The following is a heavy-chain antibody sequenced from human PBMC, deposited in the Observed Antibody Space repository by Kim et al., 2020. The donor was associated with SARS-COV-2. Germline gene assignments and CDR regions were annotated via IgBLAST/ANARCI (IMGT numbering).Heavy chain of an antibody. CDR3: ARGAPLRWFGELLRGWFDP. J-gene: IGHJ5*02. Sequence: SETLSLTCTVSGGSISSSSYYWGWIRQPPGKGLEWIGSIYYSGSTYYNPSLKSRVTISVDTSKNQFSLKLSSVTAADTAVYYCARGAPLRWFGELLRGWFDPWGQGTLVTVSS. V-gene: IGHV4-39*07. D-gene: IGHD3-10*01. CDR2: IYYSGST. CDR1: GGSISSSSYY.